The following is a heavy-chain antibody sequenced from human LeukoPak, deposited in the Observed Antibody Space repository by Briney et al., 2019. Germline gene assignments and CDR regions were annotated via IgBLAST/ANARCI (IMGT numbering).Heavy chain of an antibody. CDR3: IRRLDYDILTGYYWLDP. CDR1: GFTFSDSA. J-gene: IGHJ5*02. CDR2: VRKKENNYAT. D-gene: IGHD3-9*01. Sequence: PGRSLRLSCAASGFTFSDSAIHWVRQAAGKGMEWVGRVRKKENNYATAYAASVKGRFTISRDDSKNVAYLQMNSLKIEDTALYYCIRRLDYDILTGYYWLDPWGQGTLVTVSS. V-gene: IGHV3-73*01.